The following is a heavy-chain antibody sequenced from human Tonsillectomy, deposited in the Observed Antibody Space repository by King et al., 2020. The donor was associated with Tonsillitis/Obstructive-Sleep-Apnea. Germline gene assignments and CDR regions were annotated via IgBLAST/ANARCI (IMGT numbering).Heavy chain of an antibody. CDR1: GFTFRSYS. D-gene: IGHD1-1*01. CDR3: ARGYDDAFDS. Sequence: VQLVESGGGVVQPGRSLRLSCAASGFTFRSYSMHWVRQAPGKGLEWVAVISYDGSNKYYADSVKGRFTISRDNSKNTLYLQMNSLRAEDTAVYYCARGYDDAFDSWGQGTMVPVSS. J-gene: IGHJ3*02. CDR2: ISYDGSNK. V-gene: IGHV3-30*01.